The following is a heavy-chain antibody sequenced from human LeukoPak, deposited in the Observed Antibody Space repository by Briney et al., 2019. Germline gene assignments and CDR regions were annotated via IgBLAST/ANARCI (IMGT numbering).Heavy chain of an antibody. V-gene: IGHV1-2*04. CDR2: INPNSGGT. J-gene: IGHJ1*01. Sequence: GASVKVSCKASGYTFTGYYMHWVRQAPGQGLEWMGWINPNSGGTNYAQKFQGWVTMTRDTSISTAYMELSRLRSDDTAVHYCAVASTPAGYGAEYFQHWGQGTLVTVSS. CDR1: GYTFTGYY. D-gene: IGHD1-1*01. CDR3: AVASTPAGYGAEYFQH.